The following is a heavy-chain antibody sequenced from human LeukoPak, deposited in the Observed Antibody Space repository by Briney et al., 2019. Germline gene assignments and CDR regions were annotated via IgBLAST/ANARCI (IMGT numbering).Heavy chain of an antibody. CDR3: ARDVDQEDSNLFDY. Sequence: GGSLRLSCAASGFTFSSYGMHWVRQAPGKGLEWVAVISYDGSNKYYADSVKGRFTISRDNSKNTLYLQINSLRAEDTAVYYCARDVDQEDSNLFDYWGQGTLVTVSS. J-gene: IGHJ4*02. CDR1: GFTFSSYG. CDR2: ISYDGSNK. V-gene: IGHV3-30*03. D-gene: IGHD3-22*01.